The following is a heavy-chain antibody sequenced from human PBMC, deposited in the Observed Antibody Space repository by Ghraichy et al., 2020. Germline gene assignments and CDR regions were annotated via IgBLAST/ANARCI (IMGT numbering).Heavy chain of an antibody. Sequence: SETLSLTCAVYGGSFSGYYWTWIRQPPGKGLEWIGEINHSGRTNCNPSLKSRLTISGDTSKNQFSLKLSSVTAADTAVYYCARATIRDGMDVWGQGTTVTFSS. D-gene: IGHD5-12*01. V-gene: IGHV4-34*01. CDR1: GGSFSGYY. CDR3: ARATIRDGMDV. CDR2: INHSGRT. J-gene: IGHJ6*02.